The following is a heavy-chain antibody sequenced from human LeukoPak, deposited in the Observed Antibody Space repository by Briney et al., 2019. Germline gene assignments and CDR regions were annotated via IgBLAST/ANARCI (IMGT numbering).Heavy chain of an antibody. CDR1: GGSISSYY. CDR3: ARATRSSTTYYYYYMDV. Sequence: SETLSLTCTVSGGSISSYYWSWLRQPPGKGLEWIGYIYYSGSTNYNPSLKSRVTISVDTSKNQLSLKLSSVTAADTALYYCARATRSSTTYYYYYMDVWGQGTLVTVSS. J-gene: IGHJ6*03. V-gene: IGHV4-59*01. CDR2: IYYSGST. D-gene: IGHD2-2*01.